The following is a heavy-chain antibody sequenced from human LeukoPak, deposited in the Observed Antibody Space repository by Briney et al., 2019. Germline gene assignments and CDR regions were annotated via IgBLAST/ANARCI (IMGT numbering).Heavy chain of an antibody. CDR2: INAGNGNT. CDR1: GYTFTSYA. Sequence: ASVKVSCKASGYTFTSYAMHWVRQAPGQRLEWMGWINAGNGNTKYSQKSQGRVTITRDTSASTAYMELSSLRSEDTAVYYCARDGSMIAAAGTSTFGYWGQGTLVTVSS. V-gene: IGHV1-3*01. J-gene: IGHJ4*02. D-gene: IGHD6-13*01. CDR3: ARDGSMIAAAGTSTFGY.